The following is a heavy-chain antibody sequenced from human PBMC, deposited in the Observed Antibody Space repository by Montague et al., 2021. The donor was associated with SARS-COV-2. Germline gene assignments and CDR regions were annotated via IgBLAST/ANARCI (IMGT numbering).Heavy chain of an antibody. CDR2: MHTSGST. J-gene: IGHJ4*02. D-gene: IGHD3-9*01. CDR1: GGSISYGSYF. Sequence: TLSLTCTVSGGSISYGSYFRTWIRQPAGKGLEWIGRMHTSGSTNYNPSPKSRVAISIDTSKDQFSLELSPVTAADTAVYYCARESLHLTGYYNDYFDYWGQGTLVTVSS. V-gene: IGHV4-61*02. CDR3: ARESLHLTGYYNDYFDY.